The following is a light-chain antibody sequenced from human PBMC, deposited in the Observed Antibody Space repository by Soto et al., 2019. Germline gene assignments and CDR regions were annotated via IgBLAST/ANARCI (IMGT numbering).Light chain of an antibody. V-gene: IGLV1-47*01. CDR2: RNN. CDR3: AAWDDSLSGSYV. Sequence: QSVLTQPPSASGTPGQRVTISCSGSSSNIGSNYVYWYQQLPGTAPKLLIYRNNQRPSGVPDRFSGSKSGTSASLAISGLQSEDEADYYCAAWDDSLSGSYVFGNGTKVTVL. CDR1: SSNIGSNY. J-gene: IGLJ1*01.